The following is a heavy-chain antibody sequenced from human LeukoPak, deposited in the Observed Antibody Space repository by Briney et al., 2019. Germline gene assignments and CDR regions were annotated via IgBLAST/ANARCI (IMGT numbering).Heavy chain of an antibody. CDR2: IYYTGST. CDR1: GGFITTYY. Sequence: PSETLSLTCTVSGGFITTYYWSWIRQPPGKGLEWIGYIYYTGSTNYNPSLKSRVTISVDTSKNQFSLKLSSVTAADTAVYYCARVQDSSGFYHGSARYFDYWGQGTLVTVSS. V-gene: IGHV4-59*01. D-gene: IGHD3-22*01. J-gene: IGHJ4*02. CDR3: ARVQDSSGFYHGSARYFDY.